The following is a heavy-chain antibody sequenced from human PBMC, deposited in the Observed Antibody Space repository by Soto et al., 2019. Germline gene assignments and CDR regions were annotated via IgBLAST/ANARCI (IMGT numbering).Heavy chain of an antibody. V-gene: IGHV3-7*01. J-gene: IGHJ4*02. CDR1: GFNVMSYW. CDR2: IKDDGSEI. CDR3: ARDIGFDYVN. D-gene: IGHD3-16*01. Sequence: WVSLRLSCAVSGFNVMSYWMSWVRQAPGKGLEWVASIKDDGSEIYYLQSVRGRFSISRDSAGNALHLTMNYLSAEDTGVDFCARDIGFDYVNWGQGTLVTVSS.